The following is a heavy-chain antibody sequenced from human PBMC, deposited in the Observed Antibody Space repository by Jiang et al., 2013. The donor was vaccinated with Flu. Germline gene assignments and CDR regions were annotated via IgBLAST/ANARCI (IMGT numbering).Heavy chain of an antibody. CDR2: IYYSGST. CDR1: GGSISSYY. J-gene: IGHJ4*02. CDR3: ARDEGSSWYDY. Sequence: ETLSLTCTVSGGSISSYYWSWIRQPPGKGLEWIGYIYYSGSTNYNPSLKSRVTISVDTSKNQFSLKLSSVTAADTAVYYCARDEGSSWYDYWGQGTLVTVSS. V-gene: IGHV4-59*01. D-gene: IGHD6-13*01.